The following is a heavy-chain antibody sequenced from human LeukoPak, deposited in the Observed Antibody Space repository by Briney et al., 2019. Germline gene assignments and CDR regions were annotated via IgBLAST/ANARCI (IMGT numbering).Heavy chain of an antibody. V-gene: IGHV3-23*01. CDR2: ISGSGGST. D-gene: IGHD3-22*01. CDR3: AKDRNYYDSSGYYYGDY. J-gene: IGHJ4*02. Sequence: GTLRLSCAAPGFTFSSYGMSWVRQAPGKGLEWVSAISGSGGSTYYADSVKGRFTISRDNSKNTPYLQMNSLRAEDTAVYYCAKDRNYYDSSGYYYGDYWGQGTLVIVSS. CDR1: GFTFSSYG.